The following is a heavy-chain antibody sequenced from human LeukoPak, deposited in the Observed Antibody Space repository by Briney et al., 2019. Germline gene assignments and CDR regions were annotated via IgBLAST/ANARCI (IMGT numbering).Heavy chain of an antibody. CDR1: GFTLSTYG. V-gene: IGHV3-33*01. CDR3: ARDGEQWLVSAFDI. Sequence: GGSLRLSCAASGFTLSTYGMHWVRQAPGKGLEWVAVIWYDGINKYYADSVKGRFTISRDNSKNTLYLQMNSLRAEDTAMYYCARDGEQWLVSAFDIWGQGTMVTVSS. CDR2: IWYDGINK. J-gene: IGHJ3*02. D-gene: IGHD6-19*01.